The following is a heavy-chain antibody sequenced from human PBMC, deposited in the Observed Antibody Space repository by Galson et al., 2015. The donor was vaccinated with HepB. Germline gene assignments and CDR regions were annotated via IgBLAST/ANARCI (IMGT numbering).Heavy chain of an antibody. CDR2: ISAYNGNT. CDR1: GYTFSSYG. D-gene: IGHD3-10*01. J-gene: IGHJ4*02. V-gene: IGHV1-18*01. CDR3: ARDLTLVRGVIIAPPGY. Sequence: SVKVSCKASGYTFSSYGISWVRQAPGQGLEWMGWISAYNGNTNYAQMLQGRVTMTTDTSTSTAYMELRSLRSDDTAVYYCARDLTLVRGVIIAPPGYWGQGTLVTVSS.